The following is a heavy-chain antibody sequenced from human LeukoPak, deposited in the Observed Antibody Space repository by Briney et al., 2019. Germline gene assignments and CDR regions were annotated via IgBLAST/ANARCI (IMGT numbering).Heavy chain of an antibody. CDR2: ISGRGGST. J-gene: IGHJ4*02. CDR1: GFTFSSYA. Sequence: GGSLRLSCAASGFTFSSYAMSWVRQAPGKGLEWVSTISGRGGSTYYPDSVKGRFTISRDNSKNTLYLQMNSLRAEDTAVYYCAKGGSGSYSWFDYWGLGTLVTVSS. D-gene: IGHD1-26*01. CDR3: AKGGSGSYSWFDY. V-gene: IGHV3-23*01.